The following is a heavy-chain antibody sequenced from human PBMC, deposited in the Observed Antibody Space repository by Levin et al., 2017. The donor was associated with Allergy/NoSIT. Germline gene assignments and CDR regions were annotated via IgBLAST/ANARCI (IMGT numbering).Heavy chain of an antibody. CDR2: INHSGST. Sequence: SETLSLTCAVYGGSFSGYYWSWIRQPPGKGLEWIGEINHSGSTNYNPSLKSRVTISVDTSKNQFSLKLSSVTAADTAVYYCARGQSIAAAGTQKTVLWGYWGQGTLVTVSS. CDR3: ARGQSIAAAGTQKTVLWGY. CDR1: GGSFSGYY. J-gene: IGHJ4*02. D-gene: IGHD6-13*01. V-gene: IGHV4-34*01.